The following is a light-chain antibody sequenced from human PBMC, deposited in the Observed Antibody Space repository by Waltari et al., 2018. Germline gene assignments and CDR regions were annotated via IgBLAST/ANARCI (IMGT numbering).Light chain of an antibody. J-gene: IGKJ1*01. CDR1: QAISSW. Sequence: EIQMTQSPSSVSASAGDTVSITCRASQAISSWLAWYQQKPGDSPNLLIYHASNLQSGVPSRFSGGGSGTDFTLTISSLRPEDSATYYCQQGSAFPPTFGQGTKVEV. V-gene: IGKV1-12*01. CDR3: QQGSAFPPT. CDR2: HAS.